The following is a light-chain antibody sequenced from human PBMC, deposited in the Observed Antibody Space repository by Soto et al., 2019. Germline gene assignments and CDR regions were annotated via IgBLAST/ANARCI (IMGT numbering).Light chain of an antibody. J-gene: IGLJ1*01. V-gene: IGLV2-14*01. CDR3: SSYTSSSTPVDV. CDR1: SSDVGGYNY. CDR2: DVS. Sequence: QSALTQPASVSGSPGQSITISCTGTSSDVGGYNYVSWYQQHPGKAPKLMIYDVSNRPSGVSNRFSGSKSGNTASLSISGLQAEDEAYYYCSSYTSSSTPVDVFGTGTKLTVL.